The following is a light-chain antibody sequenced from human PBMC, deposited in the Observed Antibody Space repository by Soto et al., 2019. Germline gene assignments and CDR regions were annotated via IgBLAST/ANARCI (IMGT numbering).Light chain of an antibody. CDR2: DAS. J-gene: IGKJ5*01. CDR1: QSVSSY. V-gene: IGKV3-11*01. CDR3: QQRSNWPPRIT. Sequence: EIGLTQSPATLSLSPGERATLSCRASQSVSSYLAWYQQKPGQAPRLLIYDASNRATGIPARFSGSGSGTAFTLTISSLEPEDFAVYYCQQRSNWPPRITFGQGTRLEIK.